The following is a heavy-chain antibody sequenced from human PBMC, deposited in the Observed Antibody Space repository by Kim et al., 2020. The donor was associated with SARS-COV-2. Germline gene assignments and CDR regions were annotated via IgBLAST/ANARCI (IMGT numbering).Heavy chain of an antibody. CDR3: ARDFYYYDSIPGY. CDR2: INPNSGGT. CDR1: GYTFTGYY. V-gene: IGHV1-2*06. Sequence: ASVKVSCKASGYTFTGYYMHWVRQAPGQGLEWMGRINPNSGGTNYAQKFQGRVTMTRDTSISTAYMELSRLRSDDTAVYYCARDFYYYDSIPGYWGQGTLVTVSS. J-gene: IGHJ4*02. D-gene: IGHD3-22*01.